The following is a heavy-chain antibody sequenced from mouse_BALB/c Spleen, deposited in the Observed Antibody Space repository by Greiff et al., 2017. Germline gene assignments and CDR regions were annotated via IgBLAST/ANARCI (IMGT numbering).Heavy chain of an antibody. D-gene: IGHD1-2*01. V-gene: IGHV5-17*02. CDR3: ATGNSLLRLPYAMDY. J-gene: IGHJ4*01. Sequence: EVKVVESGGGLVQPGGSRKLSCAASGFTFSSFGMHWVRQAPEKGLEWVAYISSGSSTIYYADTVKGRFTISRDNPKNTLFLQMTSLRSEDTAMYYCATGNSLLRLPYAMDYWGQGTSVTVSS. CDR1: GFTFSSFG. CDR2: ISSGSSTI.